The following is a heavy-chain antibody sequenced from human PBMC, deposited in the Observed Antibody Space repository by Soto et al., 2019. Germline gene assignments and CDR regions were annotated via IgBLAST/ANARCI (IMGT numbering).Heavy chain of an antibody. V-gene: IGHV4-61*03. CDR1: GGSVSSASYY. CDR2: VFHSGRT. CDR3: ARGGYSGSGCLDY. Sequence: QVQLQESGPRLVKPSETLTLTCTVSGGSVSSASYYWSWIRQPPGKGLEWIGKVFHSGRTDYNPSLKSRLSISVDTSKIHLSLNLNSVTAADAAVYYCARGGYSGSGCLDYWGQGTLVTVSS. J-gene: IGHJ4*02. D-gene: IGHD1-26*01.